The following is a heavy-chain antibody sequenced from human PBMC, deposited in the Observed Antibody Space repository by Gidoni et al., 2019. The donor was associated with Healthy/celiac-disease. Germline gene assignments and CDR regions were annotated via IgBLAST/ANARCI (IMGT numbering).Heavy chain of an antibody. CDR2: IKQDGSEK. CDR1: GFTFSSYW. CDR3: ATYQLLHPAVGFWYFDL. D-gene: IGHD2-2*02. Sequence: EVQLVESGGGLVQPGGSLRLSCAASGFTFSSYWMSWVRQAPGKGLEWVANIKQDGSEKYYVDSVKGRFTISRDNAKNSLYLQMNSLRAEDTAVYYCATYQLLHPAVGFWYFDLWGRGTLVTVSS. V-gene: IGHV3-7*01. J-gene: IGHJ2*01.